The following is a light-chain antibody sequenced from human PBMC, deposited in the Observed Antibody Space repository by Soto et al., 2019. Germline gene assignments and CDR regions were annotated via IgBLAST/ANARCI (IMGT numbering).Light chain of an antibody. V-gene: IGLV2-11*01. J-gene: IGLJ1*01. Sequence: QSVLTQPRSVSGSPGQSITISCTGTSSDVGGYNYVSWYQHHPGKAPKLMIYDVHKRPSGVPDRFSGSRSGKTASLTISGVQAEDEADYYCCSYAGSYTFFVFGTGTKLTVL. CDR1: SSDVGGYNY. CDR3: CSYAGSYTFFV. CDR2: DVH.